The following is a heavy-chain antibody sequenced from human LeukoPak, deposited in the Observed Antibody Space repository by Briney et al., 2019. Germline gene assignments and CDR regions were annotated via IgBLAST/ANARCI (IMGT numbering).Heavy chain of an antibody. V-gene: IGHV1-8*01. J-gene: IGHJ4*02. CDR1: GYTFTSYD. CDR2: MNPNSGNT. CDR3: ERGPWYYDSSGYYYGGSDY. Sequence: ASVKVSCKASGYTFTSYDINWVRRGTGQGLEWVGWMNPNSGNTGYAQKFQGRDTMTRNTSISTAYMELSSLRSEDTAVYYCERGPWYYDSSGYYYGGSDYWGQGTLVTVSS. D-gene: IGHD3-22*01.